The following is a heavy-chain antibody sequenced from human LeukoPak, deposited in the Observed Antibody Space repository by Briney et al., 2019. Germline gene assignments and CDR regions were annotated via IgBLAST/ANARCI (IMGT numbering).Heavy chain of an antibody. CDR2: INEDGSTT. Sequence: GGSLRLSCAASGFTFSSNWMHWFRQAPGKGLVWVSRINEDGSTTNYADSVKGRSTIFRDNAKNTLYLQMNSLRAEDTAEYYCAKTVVDFWNPRGEYYGMDVWGQGTTVTVSS. D-gene: IGHD3-3*01. CDR1: GFTFSSNW. CDR3: AKTVVDFWNPRGEYYGMDV. V-gene: IGHV3-74*01. J-gene: IGHJ6*02.